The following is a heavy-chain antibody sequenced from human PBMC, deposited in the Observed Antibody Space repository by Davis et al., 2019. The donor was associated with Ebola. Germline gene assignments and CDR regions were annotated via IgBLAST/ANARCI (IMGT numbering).Heavy chain of an antibody. J-gene: IGHJ6*02. CDR3: AKEGRTEDYYYGMDV. V-gene: IGHV3-30*18. Sequence: PGGSLRLSCAASGFTFSSYGMHWVRQAPGKGLEWVAVISYDGSNKYYADSVKGRFTISRDNSKNTLYLQMNSLRAEDTAVYYCAKEGRTEDYYYGMDVWGQGTTVTVSS. CDR1: GFTFSSYG. CDR2: ISYDGSNK.